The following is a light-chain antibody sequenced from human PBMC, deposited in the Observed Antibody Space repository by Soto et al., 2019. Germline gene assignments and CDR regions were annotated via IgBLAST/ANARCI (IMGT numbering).Light chain of an antibody. J-gene: IGKJ5*01. CDR2: AAS. V-gene: IGKV1D-12*01. CDR1: QGISTW. Sequence: GDRVPITCRASQGISTWLAWYQQKPGKAPQLLIYAASSLKSGVPSRFSGSGSGTDFTLTISSLQPEDFETYYCQQVNSFPPTFGQGTRLEIK. CDR3: QQVNSFPPT.